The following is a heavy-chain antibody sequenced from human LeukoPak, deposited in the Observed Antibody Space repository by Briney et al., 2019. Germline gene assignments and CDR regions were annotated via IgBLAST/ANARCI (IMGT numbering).Heavy chain of an antibody. J-gene: IGHJ3*02. D-gene: IGHD3-9*01. Sequence: PSETLSLTCTVSGGSISSGGYYWSWIRQPPGKGLEWIGYIYHSGSTYYNPSLKSRVTISVDRSKNQFSLKLSSVTAADTAVYYCARESKAVDNAFDIWGQGTMVTVSS. CDR1: GGSISSGGYY. V-gene: IGHV4-30-2*01. CDR3: ARESKAVDNAFDI. CDR2: IYHSGST.